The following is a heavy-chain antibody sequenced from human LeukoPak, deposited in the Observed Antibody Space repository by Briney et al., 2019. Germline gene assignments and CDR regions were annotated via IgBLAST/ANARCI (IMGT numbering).Heavy chain of an antibody. Sequence: PGGSLRLSCAASGFTFSTYAMGWVRQAPGKGLEWVSGMSGSGSGTYYADSVKGRFTISRDNSKNTLHLQMNSLRAEDTAVYYCATHGSAHYYMDVWGKGTTVTISS. V-gene: IGHV3-23*01. J-gene: IGHJ6*03. CDR3: ATHGSAHYYMDV. D-gene: IGHD2-2*03. CDR2: MSGSGSGT. CDR1: GFTFSTYA.